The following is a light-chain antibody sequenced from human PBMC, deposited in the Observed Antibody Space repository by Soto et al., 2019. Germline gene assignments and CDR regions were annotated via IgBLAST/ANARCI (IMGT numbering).Light chain of an antibody. Sequence: EIVLTQSPGTLSLSPGERATLSCRASQSVTSSYLAWCQQKPGLAPRLLIYDASSRATGIPDRFSGSGSGADFTLTISRLEPEDFAVYYCQQYGSSPRTFGGGTKVDI. J-gene: IGKJ4*01. V-gene: IGKV3D-20*01. CDR3: QQYGSSPRT. CDR1: QSVTSSY. CDR2: DAS.